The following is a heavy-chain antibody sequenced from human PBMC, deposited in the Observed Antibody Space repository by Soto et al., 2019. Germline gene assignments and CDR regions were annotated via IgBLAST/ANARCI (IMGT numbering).Heavy chain of an antibody. CDR3: ARSYDSSGYYYYHNWVDP. Sequence: ASVKVSCKASGYTFTSYGISWVRQAPGQGLEWMGWISAYNGNTNYAQKLQGRVTMTTDTSTSTAYMELRSLRSDDTAVYYCARSYDSSGYYYYHNWVDPWGQGTLVTVSS. D-gene: IGHD3-22*01. V-gene: IGHV1-18*01. J-gene: IGHJ5*02. CDR2: ISAYNGNT. CDR1: GYTFTSYG.